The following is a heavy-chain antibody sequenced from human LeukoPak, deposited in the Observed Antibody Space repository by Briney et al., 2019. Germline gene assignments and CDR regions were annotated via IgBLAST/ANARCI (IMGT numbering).Heavy chain of an antibody. Sequence: PGGSLRLSCAASGFTLSSNWMSWVRQAPGKGLVWVSRINSDGSSTSYADSVKGRFTISRDNAKNTLYLQMNSLRAEDTAVYYCVRGGDYFVYWGQGTLVTVSS. V-gene: IGHV3-74*01. CDR3: VRGGDYFVY. J-gene: IGHJ4*02. CDR1: GFTLSSNW. CDR2: INSDGSST.